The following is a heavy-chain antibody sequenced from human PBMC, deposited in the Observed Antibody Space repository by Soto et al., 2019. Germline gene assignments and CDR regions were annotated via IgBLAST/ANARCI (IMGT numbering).Heavy chain of an antibody. J-gene: IGHJ4*02. CDR1: GFTFSDYA. Sequence: QVQLVESGGGVVQPGRSLRLSCAASGFTFSDYAMHWVRQAPGKGLEWVALISDDGSNKYYADSVKGRFTISRVNSKNTLFLPMNNLRAEDTAVYYCAKGRCSCSRGYLEYWGQGTLVTVSS. V-gene: IGHV3-30*18. CDR2: ISDDGSNK. CDR3: AKGRCSCSRGYLEY. D-gene: IGHD2-15*01.